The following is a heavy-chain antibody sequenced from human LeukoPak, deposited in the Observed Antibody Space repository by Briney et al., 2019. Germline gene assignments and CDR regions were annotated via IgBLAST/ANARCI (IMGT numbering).Heavy chain of an antibody. Sequence: GGSLRLSCAASGFTFSSYSMNWVRQAPGKGLEWVSSISSSSSTIYYADSVKGRFTISRDNAKNSLYLQMNSLRAEDTAVYYCAREAFAVAGYYYYMDVWGKGTTVTVSS. CDR1: GFTFSSYS. J-gene: IGHJ6*03. V-gene: IGHV3-48*01. CDR3: AREAFAVAGYYYYMDV. D-gene: IGHD6-19*01. CDR2: ISSSSSTI.